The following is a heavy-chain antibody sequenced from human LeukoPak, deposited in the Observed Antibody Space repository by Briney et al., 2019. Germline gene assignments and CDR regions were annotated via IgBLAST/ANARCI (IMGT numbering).Heavy chain of an antibody. CDR3: ARFGPDDYVWGSYRPLFDY. D-gene: IGHD3-16*02. CDR1: GGSFSGYY. V-gene: IGHV4-34*01. CDR2: INHSGST. Sequence: PSGTLSLTCAVYGGSFSGYYWSWIRQPPGKGLEWIGEINHSGSTNYNPSLKSRVTISVDTSKNQFSLKLSSVTAADTAVYYCARFGPDDYVWGSYRPLFDYWGQGTLVTVSS. J-gene: IGHJ4*02.